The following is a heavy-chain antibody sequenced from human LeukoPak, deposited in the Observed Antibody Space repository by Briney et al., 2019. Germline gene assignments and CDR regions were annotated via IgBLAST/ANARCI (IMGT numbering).Heavy chain of an antibody. CDR1: GYTFTSYG. D-gene: IGHD3-10*01. Sequence: ASVKVSCKASGYTFTSYGISWGRQAPGQGLEWMGWISAYNGNTNYAQKLQGRVTMTTDTSTSTAYMELRSLRSADTAVYYCARSVSGSYYLTEDYWGQGTLVTVSS. CDR2: ISAYNGNT. V-gene: IGHV1-18*01. J-gene: IGHJ4*02. CDR3: ARSVSGSYYLTEDY.